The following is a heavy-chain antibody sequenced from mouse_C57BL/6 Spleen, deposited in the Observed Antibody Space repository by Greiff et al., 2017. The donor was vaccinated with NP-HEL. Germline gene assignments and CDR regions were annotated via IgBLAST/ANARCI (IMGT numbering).Heavy chain of an antibody. CDR1: GYTFTSYW. CDR3: ARGGYYYGSSRFAY. CDR2: IYPSDSET. Sequence: VQLQQPGAELVRPGSSVKLSCKASGYTFTSYWMDWVTQRPGQGLEWIGNIYPSDSETHYNPKFTDKATLTVDTSSSTAYMQLSSRTSEDSAVYYCARGGYYYGSSRFAYWGQGTLVTVSA. V-gene: IGHV1-61*01. J-gene: IGHJ3*01. D-gene: IGHD1-1*01.